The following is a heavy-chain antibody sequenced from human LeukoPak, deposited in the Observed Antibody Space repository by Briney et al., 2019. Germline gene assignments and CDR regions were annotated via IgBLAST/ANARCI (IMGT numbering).Heavy chain of an antibody. CDR3: ARDLIH. Sequence: GGSLRLSCAASGFTFSSYSMNWVRQAPGKGLEWVSSIGSSSSYIYYADSVKGRFTISRDNAKNSLYLQMNSLRAEDTAVYYCARDLIHWGQGTLVTVSS. D-gene: IGHD2/OR15-2a*01. CDR2: IGSSSSYI. V-gene: IGHV3-21*01. CDR1: GFTFSSYS. J-gene: IGHJ4*02.